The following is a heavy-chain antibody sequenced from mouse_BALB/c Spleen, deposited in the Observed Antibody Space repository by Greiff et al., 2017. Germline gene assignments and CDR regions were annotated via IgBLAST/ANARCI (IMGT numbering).Heavy chain of an antibody. CDR1: GYTFTSYW. D-gene: IGHD3-3*01. CDR3: TREGTDFDY. Sequence: QVQLQQPGAELVKPGASVKMSCKASGYTFTSYWMHWVKQRPGQGLEWIGVIDPSDSYTSYNQKFKGKATLTVDTSSSTAYMQLSSLTSEDSAVYYCTREGTDFDYWGHGTTLTVSS. V-gene: IGHV1S127*01. CDR2: IDPSDSYT. J-gene: IGHJ2*01.